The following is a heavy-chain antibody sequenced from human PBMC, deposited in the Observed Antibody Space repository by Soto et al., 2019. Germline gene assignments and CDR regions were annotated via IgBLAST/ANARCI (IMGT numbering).Heavy chain of an antibody. D-gene: IGHD2-21*02. Sequence: EVQLVESGGGLVQPGGSLRLSCAASGFTVIMNYMTWVRQAPGKGLEWVSSMYRDGTTFHADSVKGRFTISRDNSKNTLYLQMNSLRAEDTDVYYCARDYGGDSGRFDPWGQGTRVTVSP. CDR3: ARDYGGDSGRFDP. CDR2: MYRDGTT. CDR1: GFTVIMNY. V-gene: IGHV3-66*01. J-gene: IGHJ5*02.